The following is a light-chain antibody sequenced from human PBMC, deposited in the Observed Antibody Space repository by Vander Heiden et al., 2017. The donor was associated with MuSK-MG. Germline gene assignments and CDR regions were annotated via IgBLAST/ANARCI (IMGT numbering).Light chain of an antibody. CDR3: QCYDNSRGGFDG. CDR2: SDT. V-gene: IGLV1-40*01. Sequence: QSVLTQPPSVSGAPGQQITISCTGSSSNSGAGVYVHCYQQLPGTAPNLRIASDTNRHSGVPDRFSGSKSGTSASPSITGLQADDEADEYCQCYDNSRGGFDGCGTGTKVTVL. J-gene: IGLJ1*01. CDR1: SSNSGAGVY.